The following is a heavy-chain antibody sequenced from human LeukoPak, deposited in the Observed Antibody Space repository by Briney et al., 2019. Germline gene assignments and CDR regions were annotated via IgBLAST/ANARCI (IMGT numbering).Heavy chain of an antibody. V-gene: IGHV3-48*01. CDR2: FESSNSPI. D-gene: IGHD2-15*01. Sequence: PGGALRLSCAASGLTFSTYNMKWVRQAPEKRLEWVSHFESSNSPIYYADSVKGRFPITIDNGKYLLYLQMNGLRAEDTVVYYCARDRCRCGSSYLFIWG. CDR1: GLTFSTYN. J-gene: IGHJ3*02. CDR3: ARDRCRCGSSYLFI.